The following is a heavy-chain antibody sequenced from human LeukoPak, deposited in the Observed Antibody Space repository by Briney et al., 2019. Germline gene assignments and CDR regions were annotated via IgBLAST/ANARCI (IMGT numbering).Heavy chain of an antibody. V-gene: IGHV3-7*01. D-gene: IGHD1-26*01. CDR1: GFIFSSYW. Sequence: GGSLRLSCAASGFIFSSYWMSWVRQAPGQGLEWVANIKQDGTEKYYGDSVKGRFTISRDNAKNPLYLQMNSLRAEDTAVYYCARDLESYRAEYFQHWGQGTLVTVSS. CDR2: IKQDGTEK. J-gene: IGHJ1*01. CDR3: ARDLESYRAEYFQH.